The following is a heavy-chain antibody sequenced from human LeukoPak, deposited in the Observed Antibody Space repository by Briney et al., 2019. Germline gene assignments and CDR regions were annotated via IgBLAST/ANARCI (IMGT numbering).Heavy chain of an antibody. Sequence: SETLSLTCTVSGGSISNSSFYWGWIRQPPGKGLEWIGSFYYSGSTYYNPSLKSRVTISVDTSKNQFSLRLSSVTASDMAVYFCARRRSGTYYDYWGQGTLVTVSS. V-gene: IGHV4-39*01. D-gene: IGHD1-26*01. CDR3: ARRRSGTYYDY. J-gene: IGHJ4*02. CDR2: FYYSGST. CDR1: GGSISNSSFY.